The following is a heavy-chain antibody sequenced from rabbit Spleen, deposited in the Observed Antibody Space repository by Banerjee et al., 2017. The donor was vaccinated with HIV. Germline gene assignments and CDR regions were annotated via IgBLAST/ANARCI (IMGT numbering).Heavy chain of an antibody. V-gene: IGHV1S40*01. CDR2: IATGSGGGI. D-gene: IGHD2-1*01. Sequence: QSLEESGGDLVKPGASLTLTCTASGFDFSGTYYMCWVRQAPGKGPEWIACIATGSGGGIYYASWAKGRFTITKTSSTTVTLQMTSLTAADTATYFCARGSATMTMVITGYYLSLWGPGTLVTVS. J-gene: IGHJ4*01. CDR3: ARGSATMTMVITGYYLSL. CDR1: GFDFSGTYY.